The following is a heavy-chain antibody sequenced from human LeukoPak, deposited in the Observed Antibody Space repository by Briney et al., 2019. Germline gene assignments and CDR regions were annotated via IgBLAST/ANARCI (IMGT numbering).Heavy chain of an antibody. D-gene: IGHD6-19*01. CDR2: INPNSGGT. V-gene: IGHV1-2*02. CDR1: GYTFTGYY. CDR3: ARDREWLVRGYYYMDV. J-gene: IGHJ6*03. Sequence: ASVKVSCKASGYTFTGYYMHWVRQAPGQGLEWMGWINPNSGGTSYAQKFQGRVTMTRDTSISTAYMELSRLRSDDTAVYYCARDREWLVRGYYYMDVWGKGTTVTVSS.